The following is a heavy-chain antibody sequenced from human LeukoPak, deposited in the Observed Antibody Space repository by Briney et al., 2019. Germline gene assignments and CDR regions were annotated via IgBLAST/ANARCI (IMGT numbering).Heavy chain of an antibody. CDR3: ARGYQPLDWFDP. CDR1: GGSISSYY. D-gene: IGHD1-14*01. J-gene: IGHJ5*02. CDR2: IYHSGST. Sequence: SETLSLTCTVSGGSISSYYWSWIRQPPGRALEWIGYIYHSGSTSYNPSLKSRVTISVDRPTNQFSLKLSSVTAADTAVYYCARGYQPLDWFDPWGQGTLVTVSS. V-gene: IGHV4-59*12.